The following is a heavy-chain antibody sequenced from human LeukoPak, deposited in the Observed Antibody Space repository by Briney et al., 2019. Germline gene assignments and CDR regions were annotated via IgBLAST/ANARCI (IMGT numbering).Heavy chain of an antibody. CDR2: IWYDGSNK. V-gene: IGHV3-33*01. Sequence: GGSLRLSCAASGFTFSSHGMHWVRQAPGKGLEWVAVIWYDGSNKYYADSVKGRFTISRDNSKNTLYLQMNSLRAEDTAVYYCARGDDILTPGYGMDVWGQGTTVTVSS. D-gene: IGHD3-9*01. J-gene: IGHJ6*02. CDR3: ARGDDILTPGYGMDV. CDR1: GFTFSSHG.